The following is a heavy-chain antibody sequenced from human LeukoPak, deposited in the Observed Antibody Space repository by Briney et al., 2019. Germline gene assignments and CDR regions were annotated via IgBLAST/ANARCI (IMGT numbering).Heavy chain of an antibody. Sequence: ASVRVSCKAPGYTFTSYGISWVRQAPGQGLEWMGWISAYNGNTNYAQKLQGRVTMTTDTSTSTAYMELRSLRSDDTAVYYCARVTWYGDIDYWGQGTLVTVSS. CDR2: ISAYNGNT. D-gene: IGHD4-17*01. CDR1: GYTFTSYG. V-gene: IGHV1-18*01. J-gene: IGHJ4*02. CDR3: ARVTWYGDIDY.